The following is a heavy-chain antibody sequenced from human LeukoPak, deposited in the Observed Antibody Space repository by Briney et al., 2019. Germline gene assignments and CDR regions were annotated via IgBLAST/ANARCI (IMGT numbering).Heavy chain of an antibody. CDR1: GFTFSSYA. D-gene: IGHD1-26*01. Sequence: GRSLRLSCAASGFTFSSYAMHWVRQAPGKGLEWVAVISYDGSNKYYADSVKGRFTISRDNSKNTLYLQMNSLRAEDTAVYYCARGGPQWELLPGMGAFDIWGQGTMVTVSS. CDR3: ARGGPQWELLPGMGAFDI. J-gene: IGHJ3*02. CDR2: ISYDGSNK. V-gene: IGHV3-30*04.